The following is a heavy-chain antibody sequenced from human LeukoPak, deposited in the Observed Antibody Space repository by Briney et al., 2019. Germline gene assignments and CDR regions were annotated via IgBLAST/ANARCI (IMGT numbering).Heavy chain of an antibody. CDR2: IKQDGSQR. J-gene: IGHJ4*02. CDR1: GFTFSDYW. D-gene: IGHD6-6*01. Sequence: GGSLRLSCTASGFTFSDYWMTWVRQAPGKGPEWVANIKQDGSQRYYVDSVRGRFTISRDNAKNSLFLQMNGLRAEDTAVYYCAKRGGSSSRRSPIDYWGQGTLVTVSS. V-gene: IGHV3-7*01. CDR3: AKRGGSSSRRSPIDY.